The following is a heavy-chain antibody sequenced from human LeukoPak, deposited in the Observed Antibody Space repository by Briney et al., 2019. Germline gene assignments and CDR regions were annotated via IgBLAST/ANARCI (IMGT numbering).Heavy chain of an antibody. CDR2: VYYTGST. J-gene: IGHJ4*02. CDR3: ATHVDATRGYYFED. D-gene: IGHD5-18*01. CDR1: GGSISSSSYY. Sequence: PSETLSLTCTVSGGSISSSSYYWGWIRQPPGKGLEWIGTVYYTGSTSYNPSLKSRVTISVDTSKNQFSLKLSSVTAADTAIYYCATHVDATRGYYFEDWGQGTLVTVSS. V-gene: IGHV4-39*01.